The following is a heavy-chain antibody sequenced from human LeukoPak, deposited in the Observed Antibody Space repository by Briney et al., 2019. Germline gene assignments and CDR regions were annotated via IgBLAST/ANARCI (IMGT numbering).Heavy chain of an antibody. J-gene: IGHJ3*02. D-gene: IGHD3-9*01. CDR3: ARLGDILTGQYGAFDI. CDR2: IDPTDSFT. CDR1: GSTFTSYW. V-gene: IGHV5-10-1*01. Sequence: GESLRISCKGSGSTFTSYWITWVRQMPGKGLEWMGRIDPTDSFTHYSPSFQGHVTISVDKSITTAYLQWSSLKASDTAMYYCARLGDILTGQYGAFDIWGQGTLVTVSS.